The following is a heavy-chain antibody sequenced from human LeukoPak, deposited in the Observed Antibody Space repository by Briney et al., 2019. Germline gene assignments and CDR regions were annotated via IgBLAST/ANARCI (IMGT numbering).Heavy chain of an antibody. J-gene: IGHJ4*02. Sequence: PGGSLRLSCAASGFTFSSYAMSWVRQAPGKGLEWVSAISGSGGSTYYADSVKGRFTISRDNSKNTLYLRMNSLRAEDTAVYYCAKMVTRYSGSYPHFDYWGQGTLVTVSS. V-gene: IGHV3-23*01. D-gene: IGHD1-26*01. CDR3: AKMVTRYSGSYPHFDY. CDR1: GFTFSSYA. CDR2: ISGSGGST.